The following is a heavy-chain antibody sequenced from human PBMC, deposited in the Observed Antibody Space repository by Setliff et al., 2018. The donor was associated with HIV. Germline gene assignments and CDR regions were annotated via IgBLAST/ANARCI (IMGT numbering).Heavy chain of an antibody. CDR1: GFTFSSYW. Sequence: GVLRLSCIASGFTFSSYWMTWVRQAPGKGPECVANIKEDGSEKYYLGSVRGRFTISRDNAKNSVYLQMNSLRVEDTAMYYCTRASAATYCSGGACYLPDYWGQGTLVTVSS. V-gene: IGHV3-7*01. CDR3: TRASAATYCSGGACYLPDY. J-gene: IGHJ4*02. CDR2: IKEDGSEK. D-gene: IGHD2-15*01.